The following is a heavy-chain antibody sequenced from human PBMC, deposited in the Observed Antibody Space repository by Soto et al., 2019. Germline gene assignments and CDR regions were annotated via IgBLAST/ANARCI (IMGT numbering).Heavy chain of an antibody. CDR1: GFTLSNYW. D-gene: IGHD2-2*01. CDR3: ARVPYCSISSCYSSFDS. J-gene: IGHJ4*02. CDR2: ISSDGSST. Sequence: EVQLVESGGGLVQPGGSLRLSCAASGFTLSNYWMHWARQAPGKGLVWVSRISSDGSSTNYADSVKGRFTISRDNAKNTLHLQMNSLRAEDTAVYYCARVPYCSISSCYSSFDSWGQGTLVTVSS. V-gene: IGHV3-74*01.